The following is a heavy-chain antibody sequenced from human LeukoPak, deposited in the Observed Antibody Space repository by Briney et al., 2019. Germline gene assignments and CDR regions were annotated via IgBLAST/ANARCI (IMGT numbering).Heavy chain of an antibody. D-gene: IGHD1-26*01. CDR2: IYYSGST. CDR1: GGSISSYY. CDR3: ARSVGATTPYDY. Sequence: SETLSLTCTVSGGSISSYYWSWIRQPPGKGLEWIGYIYYSGSTNYNRSLKSRLTISVDTSKNHFSMKLSSVTAADTAVYYCARSVGATTPYDYWGQGTLVTVSS. V-gene: IGHV4-59*01. J-gene: IGHJ4*02.